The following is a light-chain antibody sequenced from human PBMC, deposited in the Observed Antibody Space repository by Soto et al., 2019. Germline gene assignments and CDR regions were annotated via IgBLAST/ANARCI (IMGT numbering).Light chain of an antibody. V-gene: IGKV1-6*01. CDR3: LQDYNYPWT. CDR1: QGIRND. Sequence: IQLTQSPSALSASVSARVTITCRASQGIRNDLGWYQQKPGKAPKLLIYAASSLQSGVPSRFSGSGSGTDFTLTISSLQPEDFATYYCLQDYNYPWTFGQGTNVDI. CDR2: AAS. J-gene: IGKJ1*01.